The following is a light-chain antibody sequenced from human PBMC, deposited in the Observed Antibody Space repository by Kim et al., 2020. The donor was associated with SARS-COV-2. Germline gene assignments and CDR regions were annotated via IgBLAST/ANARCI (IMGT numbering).Light chain of an antibody. J-gene: IGLJ3*02. CDR3: NSRDSSGNHWV. CDR2: GKN. V-gene: IGLV3-19*01. Sequence: SSELTQDPAVSVALGQTVRITCQGDSLRSYYASWYQQKPGQAPVLVIYGKNNRPSGIPDRFSGSSSGNTASLTITGAQAEDEADYYCNSRDSSGNHWVFGRGTQLTVL. CDR1: SLRSYY.